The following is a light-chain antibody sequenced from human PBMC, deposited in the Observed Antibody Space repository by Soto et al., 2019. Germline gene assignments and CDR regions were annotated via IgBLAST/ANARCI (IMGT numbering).Light chain of an antibody. V-gene: IGKV4-1*01. J-gene: IGKJ3*01. CDR2: RAS. CDR3: QQYFTSPLS. Sequence: DIVLTQSPDSLAVSLGERATINCKSSQSVLYSSYNKNYLAWYQQKPGQPPKLLIYRASTRESGVPDRFSGSASETDFTLTISSLHVEDVAVYYCQQYFTSPLSFGPGTKVDI. CDR1: QSVLYSSYNKNY.